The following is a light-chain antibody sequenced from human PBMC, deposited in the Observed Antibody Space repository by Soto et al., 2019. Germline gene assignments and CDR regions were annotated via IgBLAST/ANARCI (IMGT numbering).Light chain of an antibody. V-gene: IGKV4-1*01. Sequence: LVITPTPNSLAVALGERAPINCKSSQSVLYSSNNKNYLAWYQQKPGKAPKLLIYAASSLQSGVPSRFSGSGSGTDFTLTISSLQPEDFATYYCQQSYSIPPTFGQGTKVDI. CDR3: QQSYSIPPT. CDR2: AAS. CDR1: QSVLYSSNNKNY. J-gene: IGKJ1*01.